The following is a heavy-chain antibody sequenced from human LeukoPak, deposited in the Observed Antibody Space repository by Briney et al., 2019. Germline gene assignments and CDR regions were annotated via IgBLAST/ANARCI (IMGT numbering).Heavy chain of an antibody. V-gene: IGHV3-74*01. CDR3: ARDDPGVGIDH. Sequence: PGGSLRLSCTASGFTFSTYWMHWVRQDTGKGLVWVSHMSSDGNSISYADSVKGRFTISGDNAKSTLYLQMNSLRDEDTAVYYCARDDPGVGIDHWGQGTLVTVSS. D-gene: IGHD1-14*01. J-gene: IGHJ5*02. CDR1: GFTFSTYW. CDR2: MSSDGNSI.